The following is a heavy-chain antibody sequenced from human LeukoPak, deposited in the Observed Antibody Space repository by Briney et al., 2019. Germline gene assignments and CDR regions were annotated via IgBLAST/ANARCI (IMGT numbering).Heavy chain of an antibody. CDR1: GFTLSDWY. J-gene: IGHJ5*02. CDR3: ARDVRNGGLGP. V-gene: IGHV3-11*01. Sequence: GGSLRLSCVASGFTLSDWYMSWIRQAPGKGLEWISYVSGSANRKYCADSVKGRFTVPRDNAKNALYLQMNILRAEDTAVYYCARDVRNGGLGPWGQGTLVTVSS. CDR2: VSGSANRK.